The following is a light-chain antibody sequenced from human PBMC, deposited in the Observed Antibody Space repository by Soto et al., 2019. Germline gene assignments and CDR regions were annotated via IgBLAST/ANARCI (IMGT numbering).Light chain of an antibody. CDR2: GTS. CDR1: QSVSSSY. CDR3: HQYGSSPTT. V-gene: IGKV3-20*01. Sequence: EIGLKQSPGTLSLSPGERATLSCRASQSVSSSYLAWYQQKPGQAPRFLIYGTSSRATGIPDRFSGSGSGTDFSLTISRLEPEDFAVYYCHQYGSSPTTLDQGTKV. J-gene: IGKJ1*01.